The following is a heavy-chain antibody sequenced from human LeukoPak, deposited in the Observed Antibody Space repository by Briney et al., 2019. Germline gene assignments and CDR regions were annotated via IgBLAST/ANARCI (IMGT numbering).Heavy chain of an antibody. J-gene: IGHJ4*02. CDR1: GFTFTNAW. CDR3: STLTSRGLSDS. CDR2: IKSKADGETI. Sequence: GGSLRLSCAASGFTFTNAWMNWVRQAPGKGLEWVGRIKSKADGETIDYAAPVKGRFTFSRNDSKNMLYPQMNSLKSEDTAVYYCSTLTSRGLSDSWGQGTLVTVSS. V-gene: IGHV3-15*07. D-gene: IGHD1-20*01.